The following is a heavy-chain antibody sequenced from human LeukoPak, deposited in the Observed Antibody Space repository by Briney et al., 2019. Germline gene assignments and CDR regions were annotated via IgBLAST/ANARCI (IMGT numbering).Heavy chain of an antibody. CDR2: INHSGST. Sequence: SETLSLTCAVDGGSFSGYYWSWIRQPPGKGLEWIGEINHSGSTNYNPSRKSRVTITREASKTQFSLKLSSVTAADTAVYYCARVGTMSLWYFDLWGRGTLVTVSS. D-gene: IGHD3-10*02. CDR3: ARVGTMSLWYFDL. V-gene: IGHV4-34*01. J-gene: IGHJ2*01. CDR1: GGSFSGYY.